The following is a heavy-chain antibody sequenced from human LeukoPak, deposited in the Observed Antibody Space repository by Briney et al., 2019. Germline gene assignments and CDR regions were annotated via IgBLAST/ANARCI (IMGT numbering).Heavy chain of an antibody. J-gene: IGHJ4*02. V-gene: IGHV3-30*04. D-gene: IGHD3-3*01. Sequence: GGSLRLSCAASGFTFSSYAMHWVRQAPGKGLEWVAVISYDGSTKYYADSVKGRFTISRDNSKSTLYLQMNSLRAEDTAVYYCARPYYDFWNAYFVIYYRGQGTLVTVSS. CDR1: GFTFSSYA. CDR3: ARPYYDFWNAYFVIYY. CDR2: ISYDGSTK.